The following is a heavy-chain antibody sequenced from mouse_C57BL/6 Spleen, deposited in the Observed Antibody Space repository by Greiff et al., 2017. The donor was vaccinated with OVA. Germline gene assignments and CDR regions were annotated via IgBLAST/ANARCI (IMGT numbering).Heavy chain of an antibody. CDR1: GYTFTSYW. CDR3: TRQEVYVGARDY. CDR2: VYPGNSDA. J-gene: IGHJ4*01. V-gene: IGHV1-5*01. Sequence: VQLQQSGTVLARPGASVRMSCKTSGYTFTSYWMHWVKQRPGPGLEWKWAVYPGNSDASYNQTVQGKAKLTAVTSASTPYLEISSLTNEDSAVNYCTRQEVYVGARDYWGQGTSVTVSS. D-gene: IGHD1-1*01.